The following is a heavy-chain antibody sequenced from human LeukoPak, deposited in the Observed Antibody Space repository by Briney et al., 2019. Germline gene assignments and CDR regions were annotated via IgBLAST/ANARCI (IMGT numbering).Heavy chain of an antibody. J-gene: IGHJ4*02. D-gene: IGHD3-3*01. V-gene: IGHV3-21*01. CDR2: ISSSSSYI. CDR1: GFTFSSYS. Sequence: GGSLRLSCAASGFTFSSYSMSWVRQAPGKGLEWVSSISSSSSYIYYADSVKGRFTISRANAKNSLYLQMNSLRAEDTAVYYCARDMSDFWSGYWYWGQGTLVTVSS. CDR3: ARDMSDFWSGYWY.